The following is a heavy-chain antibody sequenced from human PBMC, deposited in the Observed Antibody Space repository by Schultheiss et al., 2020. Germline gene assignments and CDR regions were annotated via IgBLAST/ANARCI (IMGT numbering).Heavy chain of an antibody. V-gene: IGHV4-39*01. J-gene: IGHJ5*02. CDR3: ARSLTIFGVVIILPCWFDP. Sequence: SETLSLTCTVSGGSISSSSYYWGWIRQPPGKGLEWIGSIYYSGSTYYNPSLKSRVTISVDTSKNQFSLKLSSVTAADTAVYYCARSLTIFGVVIILPCWFDPWGQGTLVTVAS. D-gene: IGHD3-3*01. CDR2: IYYSGST. CDR1: GGSISSSSYY.